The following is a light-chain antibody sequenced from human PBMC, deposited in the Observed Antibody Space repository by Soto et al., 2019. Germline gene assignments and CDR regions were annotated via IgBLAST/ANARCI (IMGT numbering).Light chain of an antibody. CDR1: SSNIGNNF. CDR2: DNN. Sequence: SVLTQPPSVSAAPRQKVTISCSGSSSNIGNNFVTWYQQLPGTAPKLLIYDNNKRPSGIPDRFSGSQSGTSATLGITGLQTGVDAVYYGGTWESSLTYVFGTGTKVTVL. J-gene: IGLJ1*01. CDR3: GTWESSLTYV. V-gene: IGLV1-51*01.